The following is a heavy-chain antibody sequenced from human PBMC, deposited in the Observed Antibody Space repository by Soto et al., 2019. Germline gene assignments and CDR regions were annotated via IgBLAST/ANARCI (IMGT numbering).Heavy chain of an antibody. CDR3: ARALVVAPAALYNWFDP. Sequence: QVQLVQSGAEVKKPGSSVKVSCKASGGTFSSYAISWVRQAPGQGLEWMGGIIPIFGTANYAQKFQGRVTITADESTSTAYMELSSLRSEDTAVYYCARALVVAPAALYNWFDPWGQGTLVTVSS. CDR1: GGTFSSYA. V-gene: IGHV1-69*01. J-gene: IGHJ5*02. D-gene: IGHD2-2*01. CDR2: IIPIFGTA.